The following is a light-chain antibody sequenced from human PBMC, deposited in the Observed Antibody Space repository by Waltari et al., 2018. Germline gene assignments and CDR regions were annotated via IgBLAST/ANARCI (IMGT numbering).Light chain of an antibody. Sequence: YQQFPGTSPKLLIYGNNNRPPGVPDLISGSKSRTSAALAITGLQADDEAHYYCQSYDSSLSNVIFGGGTKLTVL. CDR2: GNN. V-gene: IGLV1-40*01. CDR3: QSYDSSLSNVI. J-gene: IGLJ2*01.